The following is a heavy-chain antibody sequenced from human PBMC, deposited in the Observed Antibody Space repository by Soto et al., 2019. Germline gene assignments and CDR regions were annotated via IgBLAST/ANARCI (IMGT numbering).Heavy chain of an antibody. CDR2: ISSSGIDT. D-gene: IGHD4-17*01. J-gene: IGHJ4*02. CDR3: AKQHGYVDY. V-gene: IGHV3-23*01. CDR1: GATFSSYV. Sequence: VQLLESGGGLVQPGGSLRLSCAASGATFSSYVMGWVRQAPGRGLEWVSVISSSGIDTYYADSVKGRFIISRDNSKNTLYLQMNSLGAEDTAVYYCAKQHGYVDYGGQGTLVTVSS.